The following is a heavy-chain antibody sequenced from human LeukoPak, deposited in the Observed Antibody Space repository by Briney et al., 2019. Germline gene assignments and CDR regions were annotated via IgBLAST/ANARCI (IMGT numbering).Heavy chain of an antibody. D-gene: IGHD5-18*01. CDR3: ARGKGEERAMVHFDC. J-gene: IGHJ4*02. CDR2: IWYDGGNK. Sequence: GGSLRLSCAASGFTFSSYGMHWVRQAPGKGLELVAVIWYDGGNKYYADSVKGRFTISRDNSKNTLYLQMNSLRAEDTAVYYCARGKGEERAMVHFDCWGQGTLVTVSS. CDR1: GFTFSSYG. V-gene: IGHV3-33*01.